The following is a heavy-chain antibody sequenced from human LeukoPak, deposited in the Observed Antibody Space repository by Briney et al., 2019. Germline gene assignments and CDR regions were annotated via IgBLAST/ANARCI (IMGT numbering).Heavy chain of an antibody. CDR3: ARDSNHAFDI. V-gene: IGHV3-53*01. CDR2: LYSAGST. CDR1: GFTVSSNH. Sequence: GGPLRLSCAASGFTVSSNHMSWVRQTPGKGLEWVSILYSAGSTFYADSVKGRFTISRDNAKNTLYLQVNSLTAEDTAMYYCARDSNHAFDIWGQGTMVTVSS. J-gene: IGHJ3*02. D-gene: IGHD1-14*01.